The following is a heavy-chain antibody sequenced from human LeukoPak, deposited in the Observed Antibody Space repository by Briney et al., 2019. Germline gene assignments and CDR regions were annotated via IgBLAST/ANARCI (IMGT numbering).Heavy chain of an antibody. CDR1: GCSISSGDYY. V-gene: IGHV4-30-4*01. CDR2: MYYSGST. CDR3: ARPYYYDSRIDP. D-gene: IGHD3-22*01. Sequence: PSQTLSLTCTVSGCSISSGDYYWSWIRQPPGKGLEWIAYMYYSGSTYYNPSLKSRVTMSADTSKNQLSLKLSSVTAADTAVYYCARPYYYDSRIDPWGQGILVTVSS. J-gene: IGHJ5*02.